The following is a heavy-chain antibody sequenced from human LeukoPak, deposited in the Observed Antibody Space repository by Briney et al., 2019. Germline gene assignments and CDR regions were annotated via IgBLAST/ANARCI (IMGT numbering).Heavy chain of an antibody. CDR2: ISFDGNHK. J-gene: IGHJ4*02. CDR3: ARGRSRGGEKLDY. CDR1: GFTFSNYA. V-gene: IGHV3-30*15. D-gene: IGHD2-21*01. Sequence: GGSLRLSCAPSGFTFSNYAMHWVRQAPGKGLEWVAVISFDGNHKYYADSVKGRFTISRDNSNNTLYLQMSSLRTEDTATYYCARGRSRGGEKLDYWGKGTLVTVS.